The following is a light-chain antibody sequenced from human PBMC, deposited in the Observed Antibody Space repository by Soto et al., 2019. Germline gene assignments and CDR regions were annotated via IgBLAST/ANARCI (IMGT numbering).Light chain of an antibody. V-gene: IGLV1-47*01. CDR1: SSNIGSNY. CDR2: RNI. CDR3: AAWDDSLSGVV. Sequence: QSVLTQPPSASGTPGQRVTIACSGSSSNIGSNYVYWYQQLPGTAPKLLIYRNIQRPSGFPDRFSGSKSGTSASLAISGLRSEDEADYYCAAWDDSLSGVVFGGGTKLTVL. J-gene: IGLJ2*01.